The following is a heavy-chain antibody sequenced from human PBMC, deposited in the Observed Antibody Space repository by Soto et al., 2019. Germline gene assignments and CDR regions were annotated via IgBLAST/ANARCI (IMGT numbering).Heavy chain of an antibody. CDR2: ISAYNGNT. J-gene: IGHJ3*02. CDR1: GYTFTSYG. CDR3: ARDLLLWFGELLGNDAFDI. D-gene: IGHD3-10*01. Sequence: QVPLVQSGAEVKKPGASVKVSCKASGYTFTSYGISWVRQAPGQGLEWMGWISAYNGNTNYAQKLQGRVTMTTDTSTSTAYMELRSLRSDDTAVYYCARDLLLWFGELLGNDAFDIWGQGTMVIVSS. V-gene: IGHV1-18*01.